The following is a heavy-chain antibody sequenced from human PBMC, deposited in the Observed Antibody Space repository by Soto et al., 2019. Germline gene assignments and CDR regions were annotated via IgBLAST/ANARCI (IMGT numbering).Heavy chain of an antibody. CDR2: IYYSGHT. V-gene: IGHV4-59*01. D-gene: IGHD6-13*01. CDR3: ARGIATTEMDV. CDR1: CGSMSRYY. J-gene: IGHJ6*02. Sequence: SSGTPSPTCTVSCGSMSRYYWSWIRQPPGKGLDWIGYIYYSGHTNHNPSLKSRVTISVDTSKNQFSLKLSSVTAADTAVYYCARGIATTEMDVWGQGTTVTVSS.